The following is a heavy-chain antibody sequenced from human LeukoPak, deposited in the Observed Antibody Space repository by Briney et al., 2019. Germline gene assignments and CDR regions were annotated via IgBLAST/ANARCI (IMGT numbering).Heavy chain of an antibody. J-gene: IGHJ3*02. V-gene: IGHV3-30-3*01. D-gene: IGHD3-22*01. CDR1: GFTFSSYA. CDR2: ISYDGSNK. CDR3: ARDCPTDSSGYYYVAPGAFDI. Sequence: GGSLRLSCAASGFTFSSYAMHWVRQAPGKGLEWVAVISYDGSNKYYADSVKGRFTISRDNSKNTLYLQMNSLRAEDTAVYYCARDCPTDSSGYYYVAPGAFDIWGQGTMVTVSS.